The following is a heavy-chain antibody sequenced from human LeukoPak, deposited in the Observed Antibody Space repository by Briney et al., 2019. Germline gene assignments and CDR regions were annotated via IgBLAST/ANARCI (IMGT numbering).Heavy chain of an antibody. CDR1: GGSISSSSYY. CDR2: IYYSGST. D-gene: IGHD5-12*01. Sequence: SETLSLTCTVSGGSISSSSYYWGWIRQPPGKGLEWIGSIYYSGSTNYNPSLKSRVTISVDTSKNQFSLKLSSVTAADTAVYYCARRGGYDDRFDYWGQGTLVTVSS. CDR3: ARRGGYDDRFDY. J-gene: IGHJ4*02. V-gene: IGHV4-39*07.